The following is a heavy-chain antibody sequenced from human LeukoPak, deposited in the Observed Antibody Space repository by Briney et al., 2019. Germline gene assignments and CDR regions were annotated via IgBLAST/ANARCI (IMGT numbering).Heavy chain of an antibody. D-gene: IGHD4-17*01. V-gene: IGHV1-18*01. Sequence: ASVKVSCKASGYSFVLYGISWVRQAPGQGPEWMGLISTYNGNTKYAEKFQGRVTMTTDTPTSTAYMELRSLRSDDTAVYYCARDEDYGTFVNVDYWGQGTLVTVSS. CDR3: ARDEDYGTFVNVDY. CDR1: GYSFVLYG. CDR2: ISTYNGNT. J-gene: IGHJ4*02.